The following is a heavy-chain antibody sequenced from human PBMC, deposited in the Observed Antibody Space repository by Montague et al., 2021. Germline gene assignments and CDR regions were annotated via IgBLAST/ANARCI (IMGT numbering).Heavy chain of an antibody. CDR3: AKQDYFVSGTSYKGFDP. D-gene: IGHD3-10*01. CDR1: SGSIFTAH. V-gene: IGHV4-59*08. J-gene: IGHJ5*02. Sequence: ETLSLTCTVSSGSIFTAHYCWVRQPHAKGLEWLGSMFFDGATSTNPSLNSRVPMSIDTSTNQFSLKLSFVTAADTAVDYCAKQDYFVSGTSYKGFDPWGQGSLVTVSS. CDR2: MFFDGAT.